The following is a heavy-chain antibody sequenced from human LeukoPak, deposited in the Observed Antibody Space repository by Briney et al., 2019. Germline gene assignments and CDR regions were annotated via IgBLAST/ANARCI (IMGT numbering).Heavy chain of an antibody. CDR2: ISWDGGST. J-gene: IGHJ6*03. CDR1: GFTFDDYA. D-gene: IGHD5-12*01. CDR3: AKVAVAYYYYYMDV. Sequence: GRSLRLSCAASGFTFDDYAMHWVRQAPGKGLEWVSLISWDGGSTYYADSVKGRFTISRDNSKNSLYLQMNSLRAEDTALYYCAKVAVAYYYYYMDVWGKGTTVTVSS. V-gene: IGHV3-43D*03.